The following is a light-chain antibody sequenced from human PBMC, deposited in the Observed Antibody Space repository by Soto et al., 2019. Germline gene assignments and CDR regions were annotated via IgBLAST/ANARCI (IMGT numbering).Light chain of an antibody. CDR3: QQYNTYWT. CDR2: DAS. J-gene: IGKJ1*01. CDR1: QSIDRW. V-gene: IGKV1-5*01. Sequence: DIQMTQSPSTLSASVGDRVTITCRASQSIDRWLAWYQQRPGKAPELLIYDASILQGGVPSRLSGSGSGTEFTLSISSPQPGYFATYYCQQYNTYWTFGQGTKVDIK.